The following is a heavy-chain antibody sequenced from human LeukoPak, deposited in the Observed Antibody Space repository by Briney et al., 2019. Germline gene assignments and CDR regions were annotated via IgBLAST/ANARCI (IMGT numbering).Heavy chain of an antibody. Sequence: PGGSLRLSCTASGFTFGDYSMTWFRQAPGKGLERVSFIRNKASGGTTEHAASVRGRFTTSRDDSKSIAYLQMNSLKTEDTALYYCTRDRIMTDFWGQGTLVTVSS. J-gene: IGHJ4*02. CDR1: GFTFGDYS. V-gene: IGHV3-49*03. CDR2: IRNKASGGTT. D-gene: IGHD2-15*01. CDR3: TRDRIMTDF.